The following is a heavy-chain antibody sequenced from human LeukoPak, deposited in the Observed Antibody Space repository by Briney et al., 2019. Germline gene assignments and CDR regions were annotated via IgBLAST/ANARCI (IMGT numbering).Heavy chain of an antibody. V-gene: IGHV4-34*01. J-gene: IGHJ4*02. CDR1: GGSFSGYY. D-gene: IGHD6-13*01. CDR2: INHSGST. Sequence: SETLSLTCAVYGGSFSGYYWSWIRQPPGKGLEWIGEINHSGSTNYNPSLKSRVTISVDTSKNQFSLKLSSVTAADTAVYYCARGSSSWYSEIDYWGQGTLVTVSS. CDR3: ARGSSSWYSEIDY.